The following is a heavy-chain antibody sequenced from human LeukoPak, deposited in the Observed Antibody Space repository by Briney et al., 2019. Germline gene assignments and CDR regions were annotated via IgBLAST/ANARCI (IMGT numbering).Heavy chain of an antibody. Sequence: SETLSLTCAVYGGSFSGYYWSWIRQPPGKGLEWIGEINHSGSTNYNPSLKSRVTISVDTSKNQFSLKLSSVTAADTAVYYCARHLYASGSYYAPIDVWGKGTTVTISS. CDR3: ARHLYASGSYYAPIDV. CDR2: INHSGST. V-gene: IGHV4-34*01. CDR1: GGSFSGYY. D-gene: IGHD3-10*01. J-gene: IGHJ6*03.